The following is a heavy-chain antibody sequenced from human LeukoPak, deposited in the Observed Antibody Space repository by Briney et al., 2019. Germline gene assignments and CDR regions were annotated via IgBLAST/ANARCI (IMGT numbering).Heavy chain of an antibody. J-gene: IGHJ4*02. D-gene: IGHD3-22*01. CDR1: GFTFSSYS. V-gene: IGHV3-48*01. Sequence: GGSLRLSCVASGFTFSSYSMNWVRQAPGKGLEWVSYISSGSSTTYYADSVKGRFTISRDNSKNTLYLQMNSLRAEDTAVYYCARDKAYKIVVADVDYWGQGTLVTVSS. CDR2: ISSGSSTT. CDR3: ARDKAYKIVVADVDY.